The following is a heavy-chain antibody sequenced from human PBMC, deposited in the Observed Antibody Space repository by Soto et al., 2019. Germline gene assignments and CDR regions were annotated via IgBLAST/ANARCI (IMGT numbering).Heavy chain of an antibody. J-gene: IGHJ4*02. D-gene: IGHD3-16*01. CDR3: ARHYGQEVFDY. CDR1: GGSFSGYY. CDR2: IDQSGST. V-gene: IGHV4-34*01. Sequence: SETLSLTCAVYGGSFSGYYWNWLRQPPGEGLEWIGKIDQSGSTNYNPSLKSRVTMSVDTSRSQFSLKLTSVTAMDTAVYYCARHYGQEVFDYWGQGTLVTVSS.